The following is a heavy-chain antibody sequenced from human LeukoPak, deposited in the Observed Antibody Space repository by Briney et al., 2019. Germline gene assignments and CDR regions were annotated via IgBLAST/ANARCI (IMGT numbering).Heavy chain of an antibody. CDR1: GGSISSGGYY. CDR3: AREAYGSGAEGWFDP. CDR2: IYHSGST. V-gene: IGHV4-30-2*01. D-gene: IGHD3-10*01. Sequence: SQTLSLTCTVSGGSISSGGYYWSWIRQPPGKGLEWIGYIYHSGSTYYNPSLKSRVTISVDTSKNQFSLKLSSVTAADTAVYYCAREAYGSGAEGWFDPWGQGTLVTVSS. J-gene: IGHJ5*02.